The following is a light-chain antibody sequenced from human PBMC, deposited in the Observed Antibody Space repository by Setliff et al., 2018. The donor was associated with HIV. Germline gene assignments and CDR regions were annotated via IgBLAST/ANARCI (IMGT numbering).Light chain of an antibody. V-gene: IGLV2-14*01. CDR2: EVS. CDR3: SSYAGIITLVL. CDR1: SSDVGDYNY. J-gene: IGLJ2*01. Sequence: QSVLTQPASVSGSPGQTITISCTGTSSDVGDYNYVSWYQQHPGKVPKLMIYEVSKRPSGVSNRFSGSKSGNTASLTISGLQAEDEADYYCSSYAGIITLVLFGGGTNVTVL.